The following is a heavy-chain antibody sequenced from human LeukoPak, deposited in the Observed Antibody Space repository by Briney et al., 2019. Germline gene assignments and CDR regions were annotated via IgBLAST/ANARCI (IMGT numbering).Heavy chain of an antibody. Sequence: ESGPTLVNPTQTLTLTCTFSGFSLNTSGVGVGWIRQPPGKALEWLALIYWDDDKRYSPSLKSRLTITKDTSKNQVVLTMTNMDPVDTATYYCAHIGYYYDSSGYGFLDYWGQGTLVTVSS. CDR1: GFSLNTSGVG. CDR3: AHIGYYYDSSGYGFLDY. CDR2: IYWDDDK. V-gene: IGHV2-5*02. D-gene: IGHD3-22*01. J-gene: IGHJ4*02.